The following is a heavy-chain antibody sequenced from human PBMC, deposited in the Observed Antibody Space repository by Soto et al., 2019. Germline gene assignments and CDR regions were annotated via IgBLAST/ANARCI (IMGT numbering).Heavy chain of an antibody. Sequence: EVQLVESGGGFVKTGGSLRLSCAASGFTFTNAWMSWVRQAPGKGLEWVGRIRSKADGGTIDYAAPVKGRFTISRDDSRNLVFLQMNSLKTEDTALYYRITDLGAARYFEFCGQGTLVTVSS. D-gene: IGHD6-6*01. J-gene: IGHJ4*02. CDR3: ITDLGAARYFEF. CDR1: GFTFTNAW. CDR2: IRSKADGGTI. V-gene: IGHV3-15*01.